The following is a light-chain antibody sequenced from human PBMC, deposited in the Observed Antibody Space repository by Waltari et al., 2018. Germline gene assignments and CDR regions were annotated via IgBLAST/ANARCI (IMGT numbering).Light chain of an antibody. CDR1: QSINSN. V-gene: IGKV3-15*01. CDR2: GAF. J-gene: IGKJ5*01. Sequence: VLMTQSPPTLSLSPGDKATLSCRASQSINSNLAWYHQKPGQAPRLLIYGAFTRATGVPGRFSGSGSGTDFTLTISGLRSEDFAVYYCQQYDKWPPITFGQGTRLEIK. CDR3: QQYDKWPPIT.